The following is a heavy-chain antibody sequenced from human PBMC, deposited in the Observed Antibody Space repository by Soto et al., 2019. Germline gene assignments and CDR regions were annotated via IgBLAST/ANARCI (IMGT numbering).Heavy chain of an antibody. V-gene: IGHV4-31*03. CDR3: ARVDIVVVPASGGWFDP. CDR1: GGSISSGGYY. Sequence: QVQLQESGPGLVKPSQTLSLTCTVSGGSISSGGYYWSWIRQHPGKGLEWIGYIYYSGSTYYNPALKSRVTISVDTSKSQFALKLSSVTAADTAVYYCARVDIVVVPASGGWFDPWGQGTLVTVSS. CDR2: IYYSGST. D-gene: IGHD2-2*03. J-gene: IGHJ5*02.